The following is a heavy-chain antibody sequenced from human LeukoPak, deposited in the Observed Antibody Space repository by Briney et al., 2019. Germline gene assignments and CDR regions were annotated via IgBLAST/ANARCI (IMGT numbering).Heavy chain of an antibody. J-gene: IGHJ4*02. CDR1: GFTFSSYS. CDR2: ISSSSSTI. V-gene: IGHV3-48*01. D-gene: IGHD3-3*01. Sequence: GGSLRLSCAASGFTFSSYSMNWVRQAPGKGLEWVSYISSSSSTIYYADSVKGRFTISRDNAKNSLYLQMNSLRAEDTAVYYCARVSTDFWSGYSYWGQGTLVTVSS. CDR3: ARVSTDFWSGYSY.